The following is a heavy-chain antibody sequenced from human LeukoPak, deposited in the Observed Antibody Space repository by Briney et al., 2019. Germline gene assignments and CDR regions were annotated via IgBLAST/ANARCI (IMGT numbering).Heavy chain of an antibody. J-gene: IGHJ5*02. CDR2: IHYSGST. Sequence: SETLSLTCTVSGGSINSYYWNWIRQPPGKGLEWIGYIHYSGSTKYNPSLESQVTISVDTARNQFSLKLNSVTATDTAVYFCARLTYTASWYYFDPWGQGTLVTVSS. CDR1: GGSINSYY. V-gene: IGHV4-59*01. D-gene: IGHD2/OR15-2a*01. CDR3: ARLTYTASWYYFDP.